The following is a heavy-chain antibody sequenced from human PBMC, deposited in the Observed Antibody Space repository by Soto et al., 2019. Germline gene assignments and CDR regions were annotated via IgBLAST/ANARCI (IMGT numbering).Heavy chain of an antibody. J-gene: IGHJ6*03. V-gene: IGHV4-39*01. CDR2: FYYSGST. CDR1: GGSISGSSYY. Sequence: SETQSVTCTVSGGSISGSSYYWGWIRQAPGKGLEWIGSFYYSGSTYYSPSLKSRVTISGDTSKKQISLRLSSVTATDTAVYYCARISVASRYMDVWVKGATVTVSS. D-gene: IGHD5-12*01. CDR3: ARISVASRYMDV.